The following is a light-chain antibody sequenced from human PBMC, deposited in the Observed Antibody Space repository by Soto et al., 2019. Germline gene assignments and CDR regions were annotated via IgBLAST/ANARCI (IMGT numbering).Light chain of an antibody. CDR2: VEGSGTY. CDR1: SGHGSYI. J-gene: IGLJ3*02. Sequence: QPVLTQSSSASASLGSSVKLTCTLSSGHGSYIIAWHQQQPGKAPRFLMKVEGSGTYNKGSAVPDRFSGSSSGADRYLIISNLQSEDEADYYCETWDSNTRVFGGGTQLTVL. CDR3: ETWDSNTRV. V-gene: IGLV4-60*03.